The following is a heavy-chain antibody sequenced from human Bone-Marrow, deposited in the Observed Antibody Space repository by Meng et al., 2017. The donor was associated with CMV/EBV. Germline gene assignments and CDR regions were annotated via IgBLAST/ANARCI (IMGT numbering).Heavy chain of an antibody. V-gene: IGHV4-59*01. CDR3: ARELGGRTAMATSSLNWFDP. CDR1: GGSISSYY. D-gene: IGHD5-18*01. CDR2: IYYSGST. J-gene: IGHJ5*02. Sequence: SETLSLTCTVSGGSISSYYWSWIRQPPGKGLEWIGYIYYSGSTNYNPSLKSRVTISVDTSKNQFSLKLSSVTAADTAVYYCARELGGRTAMATSSLNWFDPWGQGTLVPSPQ.